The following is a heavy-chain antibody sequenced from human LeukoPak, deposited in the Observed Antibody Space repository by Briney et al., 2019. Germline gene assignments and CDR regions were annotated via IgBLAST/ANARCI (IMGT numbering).Heavy chain of an antibody. CDR1: GYSFTSHY. J-gene: IGHJ4*02. CDR3: ARGSASGDY. CDR2: INPSGSST. Sequence: ASVKVSCKASGYSFTSHYVHWVRQAPGQGLEWMGLINPSGSSTLYAQKLQGRVTMTTDTSTSTAYMELRSLRFDDTAVYYCARGSASGDYWGQGTLVTVSS. V-gene: IGHV1-46*01. D-gene: IGHD3-3*01.